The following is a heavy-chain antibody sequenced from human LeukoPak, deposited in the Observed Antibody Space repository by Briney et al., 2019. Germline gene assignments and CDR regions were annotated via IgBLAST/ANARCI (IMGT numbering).Heavy chain of an antibody. V-gene: IGHV1-69*05. CDR1: GGTFSSYA. D-gene: IGHD6-13*01. J-gene: IGHJ3*02. CDR3: ARSIAAAGLDAFDI. CDR2: IIPIFGTA. Sequence: SVKVSCKASGGTFSSYAISWVRQALGQGLEWMGRIIPIFGTANYAQKFQGRVTITTDESTSTAYMELSSLRSEDTAVYYCARSIAAAGLDAFDIWGQGTMVTVSS.